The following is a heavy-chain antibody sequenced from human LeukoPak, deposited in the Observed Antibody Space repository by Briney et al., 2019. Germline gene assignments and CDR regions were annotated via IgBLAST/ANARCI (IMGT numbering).Heavy chain of an antibody. CDR1: GFTFSSYA. Sequence: PGGSLRLSGAASGFTFSSYAMSWVRQAPGKGLEWVSAISGSGGSTYYADSVKGRFTISRDNSKNTLYLQMNSLRAEDTAVYYCAKNTMVRGVIPTYFDYWGQGTLVTVSS. CDR3: AKNTMVRGVIPTYFDY. CDR2: ISGSGGST. V-gene: IGHV3-23*01. D-gene: IGHD3-10*01. J-gene: IGHJ4*02.